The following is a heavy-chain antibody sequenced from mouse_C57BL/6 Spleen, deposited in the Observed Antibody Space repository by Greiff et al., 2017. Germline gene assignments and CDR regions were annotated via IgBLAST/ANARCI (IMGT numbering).Heavy chain of an antibody. V-gene: IGHV1-80*01. Sequence: QVQLQQSGAELVKPGASVKISCKASGYAFSSYWMNWVKQRPGKGLEWIGQIYPGDGDTNYNGKFKGKATLTADKSSSTAYMPLSSLTSEDSAVYFCARWDYYYGSSPYYFDYWGQGTTRTVSS. CDR1: GYAFSSYW. CDR3: ARWDYYYGSSPYYFDY. J-gene: IGHJ2*01. CDR2: IYPGDGDT. D-gene: IGHD1-1*01.